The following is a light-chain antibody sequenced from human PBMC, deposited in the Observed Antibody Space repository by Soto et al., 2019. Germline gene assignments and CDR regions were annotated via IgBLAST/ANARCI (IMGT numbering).Light chain of an antibody. CDR1: QSVSYY. V-gene: IGKV3-11*01. Sequence: EIVLTQSPATLPLSPGERATLSCRASQSVSYYLAWYQQKPGQAPRLLIYDASNRATGIPARFSGSGSGTDFTLTITSLEPEDFAVYFCQQRSHWPSLTFGGGTKVEI. J-gene: IGKJ4*01. CDR3: QQRSHWPSLT. CDR2: DAS.